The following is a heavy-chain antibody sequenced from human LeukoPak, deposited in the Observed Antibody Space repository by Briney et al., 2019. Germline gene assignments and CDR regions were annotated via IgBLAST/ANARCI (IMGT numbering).Heavy chain of an antibody. CDR2: IYSGGST. CDR3: ARDGPPTGTDY. V-gene: IGHV3-53*01. D-gene: IGHD4-17*01. Sequence: GGSLRLSCAAFGFTVSSNYMSWVRQAPGKGLEWVSVIYSGGSTYYADSVKGRFTISRDNSKNTLYLQMNSLRAEDTAVYYCARDGPPTGTDYWGQGTLVTVSS. J-gene: IGHJ4*02. CDR1: GFTVSSNY.